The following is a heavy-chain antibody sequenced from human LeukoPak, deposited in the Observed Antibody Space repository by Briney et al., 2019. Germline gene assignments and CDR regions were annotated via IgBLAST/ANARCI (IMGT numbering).Heavy chain of an antibody. J-gene: IGHJ5*02. CDR1: GYTFTDYY. V-gene: IGHV1-2*02. D-gene: IGHD4-17*01. CDR2: INPKTGAT. Sequence: ASVKVSCKASGYTFTDYYLHWVRQAPGQALEWMGWINPKTGATRYAQKFQGRVTMTSDTSITTGNMELSNLGSNDTAIYYCARAFEYGWFDPWGQGSLVTVSS. CDR3: ARAFEYGWFDP.